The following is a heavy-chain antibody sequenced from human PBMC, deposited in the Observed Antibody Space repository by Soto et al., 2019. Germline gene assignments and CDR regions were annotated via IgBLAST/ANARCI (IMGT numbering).Heavy chain of an antibody. Sequence: ASVKVSCKASRVAFSKFIVTWVRQAPGVGLEWVGGIIPVFGTANYAQKFQGRVTITADESTSTSYMEVNNLRSEDTAVYYCAKVRYSSPMGYYYGMDGWGQGTTVTVS. V-gene: IGHV1-69*13. CDR1: RVAFSKFI. J-gene: IGHJ6*02. CDR2: IIPVFGTA. D-gene: IGHD2-2*01. CDR3: AKVRYSSPMGYYYGMDG.